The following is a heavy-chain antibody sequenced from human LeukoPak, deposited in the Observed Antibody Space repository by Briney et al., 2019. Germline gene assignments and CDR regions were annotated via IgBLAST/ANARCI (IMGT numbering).Heavy chain of an antibody. J-gene: IGHJ6*02. D-gene: IGHD5-12*01. V-gene: IGHV1-18*04. CDR1: GYTFTGYY. CDR3: AREGGLVATSPFYYYYGMNV. CDR2: ISDYNGNT. Sequence: ASVKVSCKASGYTFTGYYMHWVRQAPGQGLEWMGWISDYNGNTNYAQKLQGRVTMTTDTSTSTAYMELRSLRSDDTAVYYCAREGGLVATSPFYYYYGMNVWGQGTTVTVSS.